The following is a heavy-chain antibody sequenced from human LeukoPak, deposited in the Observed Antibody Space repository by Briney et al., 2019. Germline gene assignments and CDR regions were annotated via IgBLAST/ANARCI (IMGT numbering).Heavy chain of an antibody. J-gene: IGHJ3*02. V-gene: IGHV3-23*01. CDR2: VSGTGADT. CDR3: TKDASI. CDR1: GFTFDDYA. Sequence: GGSLRLSCAASGFTFDDYAMHWVRQAPGKGLEWVSTVSGTGADTYYADSVRGRFTISRDNSKNTLSLQIDNLRAEDTAVYYCTKDASIWGQGTMVTVSS.